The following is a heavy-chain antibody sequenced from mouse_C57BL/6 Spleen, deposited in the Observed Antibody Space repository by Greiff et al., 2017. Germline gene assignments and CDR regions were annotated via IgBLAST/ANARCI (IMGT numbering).Heavy chain of an antibody. V-gene: IGHV14-4*01. CDR2: IDPENGDT. Sequence: EVHLVESGAELVRPGASVKLSCTASGFNIKDDYMHWVKQRPEQGLEWIGWIDPENGDTEYASKFQGKATITADTSSNTAYLQLSSLTSEDTAVYYCTTYYYGSSYYFDYWGQGTTLTVSS. D-gene: IGHD1-1*01. J-gene: IGHJ2*01. CDR3: TTYYYGSSYYFDY. CDR1: GFNIKDDY.